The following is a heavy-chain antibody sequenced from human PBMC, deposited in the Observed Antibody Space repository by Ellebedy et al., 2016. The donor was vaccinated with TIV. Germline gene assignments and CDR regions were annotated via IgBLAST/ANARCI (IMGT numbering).Heavy chain of an antibody. D-gene: IGHD1-14*01. Sequence: GESLKISCATSDFNLRSLWMSWVRQAPGKGLESVANVKEVGNAKYYVDSVKGRFTISRDNATSSLYLEMNSLRAEDTAVSFCVRDIFTAPGYGMDVWGQGTTVTVSS. CDR2: VKEVGNAK. V-gene: IGHV3-7*03. CDR3: VRDIFTAPGYGMDV. J-gene: IGHJ6*02. CDR1: DFNLRSLW.